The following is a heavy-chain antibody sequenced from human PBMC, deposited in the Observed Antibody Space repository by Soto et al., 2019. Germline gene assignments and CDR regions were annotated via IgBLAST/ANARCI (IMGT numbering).Heavy chain of an antibody. CDR3: AKDKPGTTSFDY. V-gene: IGHV3-23*01. CDR2: ISDRGATT. CDR1: GFTISSNA. Sequence: GGSLRLSCAASGFTISSNAMYWIRQAPGKGLEWVSAISDRGATTHYADSVKGRFTISRDTSKNTLYLQLNALRADDAAVYYCAKDKPGTTSFDYWGQGTLVTVSS. J-gene: IGHJ4*02. D-gene: IGHD1-1*01.